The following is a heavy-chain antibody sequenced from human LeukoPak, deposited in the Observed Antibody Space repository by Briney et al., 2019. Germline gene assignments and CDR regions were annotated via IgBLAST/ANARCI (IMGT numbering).Heavy chain of an antibody. CDR2: ISYDGSNK. J-gene: IGHJ4*02. V-gene: IGHV3-30-3*01. CDR1: GFTFSSYA. Sequence: GRSLRLSCAASGFTFSSYAMHWVRQAPGKGLEWVAVISYDGSNKYYADSVKGRFTISRDNSKNTLYLQMNSLRAEDTALYHCARGGDQYYDFWSGLSKFDYWGQGTLVTVSS. D-gene: IGHD3-3*01. CDR3: ARGGDQYYDFWSGLSKFDY.